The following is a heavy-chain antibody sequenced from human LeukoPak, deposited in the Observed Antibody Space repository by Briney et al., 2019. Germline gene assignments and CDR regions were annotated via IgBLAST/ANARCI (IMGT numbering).Heavy chain of an antibody. Sequence: GGSLRLSCAASGFTFSTDAMSWVRQAPGKGLEWVSGITNTGGSTYYADSVKGRFTISRDNSKNTLYLQMNSLRAEDTAVYYCAKLPSGYSSGWYLPRYFDLWGRGTLVTVSS. CDR2: ITNTGGST. CDR1: GFTFSTDA. V-gene: IGHV3-23*01. J-gene: IGHJ2*01. CDR3: AKLPSGYSSGWYLPRYFDL. D-gene: IGHD6-19*01.